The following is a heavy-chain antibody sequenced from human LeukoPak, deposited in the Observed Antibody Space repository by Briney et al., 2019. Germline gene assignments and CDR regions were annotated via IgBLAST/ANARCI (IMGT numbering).Heavy chain of an antibody. D-gene: IGHD4-11*01. CDR1: GFTFSSSTFGSYT. V-gene: IGHV3-21*01. CDR2: ISSTGTYI. CDR3: ARDLDYSTGFDY. Sequence: GGSLRLSCATSGFTFSSSTFGSYTMNWVRQAPGKGLEWVSSISSTGTYIYYTDSVKGRFTISRDIANSLLYLQMISLRADDTAVYYCARDLDYSTGFDYWGQGTLVTVSS. J-gene: IGHJ4*02.